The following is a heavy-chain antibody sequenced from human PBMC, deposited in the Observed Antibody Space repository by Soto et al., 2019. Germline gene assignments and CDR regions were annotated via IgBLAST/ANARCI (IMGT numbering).Heavy chain of an antibody. V-gene: IGHV3-7*01. CDR1: GFTFSSYW. CDR2: IKQDGSEK. J-gene: IGHJ4*02. D-gene: IGHD3-10*01. Sequence: EVQLVESGGGLVQPGGSLRLSCAASGFTFSSYWMSWVRQAPGKGLEWVANIKQDGSEKYYVDSVKGRFTISRDNAKNSLYLQMNSLRAEDTAVYYCARESLWFGELLCYFDYWGQGTLVTVSS. CDR3: ARESLWFGELLCYFDY.